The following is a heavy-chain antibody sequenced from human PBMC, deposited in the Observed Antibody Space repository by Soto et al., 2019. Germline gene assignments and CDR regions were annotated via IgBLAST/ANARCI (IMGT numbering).Heavy chain of an antibody. J-gene: IGHJ6*02. CDR1: GYTFTGYY. Sequence: ASVKVSCKASGYTFTGYYMHWVRQAPGQGLEWMGWINPNSGGTNYAQKFQGRVTMTRDTSISTAYMELSGLRSDDTAVYYCARGGSGYSYGSPYYYYGMDVWGQGTTVTVSS. CDR3: ARGGSGYSYGSPYYYYGMDV. V-gene: IGHV1-2*02. CDR2: INPNSGGT. D-gene: IGHD5-18*01.